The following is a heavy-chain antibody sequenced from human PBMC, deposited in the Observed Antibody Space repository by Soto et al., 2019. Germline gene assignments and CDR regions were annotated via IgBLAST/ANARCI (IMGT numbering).Heavy chain of an antibody. J-gene: IGHJ6*03. Sequence: SETLSLTCTVSGGSISSYYWSWIRQPPGKGLEWIGYIYYSGSTNYNPSLKSRVTISVDTSKNQFSLKLSSVTAADTAVYYCARGVVVPAAIVLRRSHEYYYYYYMDVWGKGTTVTVSS. CDR1: GGSISSYY. V-gene: IGHV4-59*01. CDR3: ARGVVVPAAIVLRRSHEYYYYYYMDV. CDR2: IYYSGST. D-gene: IGHD2-2*01.